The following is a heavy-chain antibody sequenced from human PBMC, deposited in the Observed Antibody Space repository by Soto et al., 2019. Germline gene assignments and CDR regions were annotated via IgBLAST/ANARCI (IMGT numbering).Heavy chain of an antibody. CDR1: GFTFSSYA. V-gene: IGHV3-64*01. CDR3: ARERNGYYDYIWGSYPPFDAFDI. J-gene: IGHJ3*02. D-gene: IGHD3-16*02. Sequence: GGSLRLSCAASGFTFSSYAMHWVRQAPGKGLEYVSAISSNGGSTYYAKSVKGRFTISRDNSKNTLYLQMGSLRAEDMAVYYCARERNGYYDYIWGSYPPFDAFDIWGQGTMVTVSS. CDR2: ISSNGGST.